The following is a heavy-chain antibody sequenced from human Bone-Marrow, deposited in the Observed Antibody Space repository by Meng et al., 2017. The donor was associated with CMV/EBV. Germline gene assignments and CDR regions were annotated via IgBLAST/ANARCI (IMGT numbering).Heavy chain of an antibody. Sequence: GGSLRLSCAASGFTFSSYAMHWVRQAPGKGLEWVAVISDDGSNKYYADSVKGRFTISRDNSKNTLYLQMNSLRAEDTAVYYCARGFMKIFRVINFWGQGTLVTVSS. V-gene: IGHV3-30*04. J-gene: IGHJ4*02. D-gene: IGHD3-3*01. CDR1: GFTFSSYA. CDR2: ISDDGSNK. CDR3: ARGFMKIFRVINF.